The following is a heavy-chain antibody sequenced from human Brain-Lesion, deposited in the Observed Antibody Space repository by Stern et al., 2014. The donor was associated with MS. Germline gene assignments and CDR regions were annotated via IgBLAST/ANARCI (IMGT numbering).Heavy chain of an antibody. Sequence: VQLVQSGAEVKKPGESLKISCKGSGYRFTSNWIGWVRQMPGKGLEWMGIIWPGDSDTRCSPSFQGQVTISADKSISPAYLQWSSLQASDTAMYYCARRGDSSSSGFDYWGQGTLVIVSS. CDR1: GYRFTSNW. CDR3: ARRGDSSSSGFDY. D-gene: IGHD6-6*01. CDR2: IWPGDSDT. J-gene: IGHJ4*02. V-gene: IGHV5-51*01.